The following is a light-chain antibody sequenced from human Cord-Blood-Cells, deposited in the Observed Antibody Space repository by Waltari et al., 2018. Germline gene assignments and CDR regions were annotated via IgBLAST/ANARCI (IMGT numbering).Light chain of an antibody. V-gene: IGLV2-11*01. J-gene: IGLJ1*01. CDR1: RSDAGGHNY. Sequence: QSALTQPRLVSASHGQSVTIPCTGTRSDAGGHNYVCWYRQHPGKTPKLMIYDVSQRPSGVPDRFPGSKSGNTASLTISGLQAEDEADYYCCSYAGSYTYVFGTGTKVTVL. CDR3: CSYAGSYTYV. CDR2: DVS.